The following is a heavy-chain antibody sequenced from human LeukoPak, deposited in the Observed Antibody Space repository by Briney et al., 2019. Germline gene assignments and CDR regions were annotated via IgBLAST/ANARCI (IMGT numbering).Heavy chain of an antibody. CDR3: AKARYYDSSGLGQH. D-gene: IGHD3-22*01. CDR1: GFTFSSYA. CDR2: ISGSGGST. Sequence: GGSLRLSCAASGFTFSSYAMSWVRQAPGKGLEWVSAISGSGGSTYYAVSVKGRFTISRDNSKNTLYLQMNSLRAEDTAVYYCAKARYYDSSGLGQHWGQGTLVTVSS. J-gene: IGHJ1*01. V-gene: IGHV3-23*01.